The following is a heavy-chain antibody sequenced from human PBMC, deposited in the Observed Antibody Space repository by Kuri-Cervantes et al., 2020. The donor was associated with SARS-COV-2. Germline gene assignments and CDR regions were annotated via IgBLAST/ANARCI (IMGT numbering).Heavy chain of an antibody. CDR1: GFTFSSYA. J-gene: IGHJ5*02. V-gene: IGHV3-23*01. Sequence: GESLKISCAASGFTFSSYAMSWVRQAPGKGLEWVSAISGSGGSTYYADSVKGRFTISRDNSKNTLYLQMNSLRAEDTAVYYCAKDLGRPNWFDPWGQGTLVTAPQ. CDR3: AKDLGRPNWFDP. CDR2: ISGSGGST.